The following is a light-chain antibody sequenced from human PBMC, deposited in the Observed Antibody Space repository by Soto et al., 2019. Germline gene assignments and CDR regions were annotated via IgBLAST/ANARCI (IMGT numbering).Light chain of an antibody. CDR3: MQVSHWPTT. V-gene: IGKV2-30*01. Sequence: DVVLTQSPLSLPVTLGQPASISCRSSQSLVYSDGNTYLSWIQQRPGQSPRRLIFKVSNRDSGVPDRFSGSRSDTDFTLRISGVEAEDVGVYFCMQVSHWPTTFGQGTRLEIK. CDR2: KVS. CDR1: QSLVYSDGNTY. J-gene: IGKJ5*01.